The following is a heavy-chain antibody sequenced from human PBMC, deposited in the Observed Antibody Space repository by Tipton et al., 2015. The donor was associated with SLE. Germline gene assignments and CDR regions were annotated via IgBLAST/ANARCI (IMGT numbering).Heavy chain of an antibody. Sequence: QSGTEVKEPGESLKISCKGSGYRFTSHWIAWVRQMPGKGLEWMGIIYPGDSDTRYSPSFQGQVTISVDKSINTAYLQWSSLQASDTAMYYCARHATEVTGGDYWGQGTLVTVSS. V-gene: IGHV5-51*01. J-gene: IGHJ4*02. D-gene: IGHD2-8*02. CDR2: IYPGDSDT. CDR3: ARHATEVTGGDY. CDR1: GYRFTSHW.